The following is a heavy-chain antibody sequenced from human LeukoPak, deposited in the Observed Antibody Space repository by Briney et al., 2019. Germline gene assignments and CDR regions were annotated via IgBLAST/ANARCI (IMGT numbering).Heavy chain of an antibody. CDR2: ISSNSSYI. J-gene: IGHJ6*03. D-gene: IGHD1-26*01. Sequence: GGSLRLSCAASGFTFNNYNMNWVSQAPGKGLVGGSSISSNSSYIYYTDSVKDRFTISRDNAQNSLYLQMTPLKAPDTAVYYFARDAHSGRYGDYYYYFMVVWGKGATVTIS. CDR3: ARDAHSGRYGDYYYYFMVV. CDR1: GFTFNNYN. V-gene: IGHV3-21*01.